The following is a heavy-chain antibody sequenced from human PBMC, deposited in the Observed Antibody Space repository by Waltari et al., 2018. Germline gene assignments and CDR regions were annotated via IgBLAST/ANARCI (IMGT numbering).Heavy chain of an antibody. CDR2: IWYDGSNK. CDR1: GFTFSSYG. CDR3: AKDLQAGSGGLGY. J-gene: IGHJ4*02. Sequence: QVQLVASGGGVVQPGRSLRLSCAASGFTFSSYGMHWVRQAPGKGLEWVAVIWYDGSNKYYADSVKGRFTISRDNSKNTLYLQMNSLRAEDTAMYYCAKDLQAGSGGLGYWGQGTLVTVSS. D-gene: IGHD3-10*01. V-gene: IGHV3-30*18.